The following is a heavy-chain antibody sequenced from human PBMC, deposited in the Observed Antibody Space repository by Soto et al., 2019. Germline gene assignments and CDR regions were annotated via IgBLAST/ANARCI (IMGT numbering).Heavy chain of an antibody. D-gene: IGHD5-12*01. CDR1: GFTFSSYS. V-gene: IGHV3-21*01. Sequence: LRLSCAASGFTFSSYSMNWVRQAPGKGLEWVSSISSSSNYIYYADSVKGRFTISRDTAKNSLYLQMNSLRAEDTVVYYCQRGYSGYVGDAFDIWGQGTMVTVSS. CDR3: QRGYSGYVGDAFDI. J-gene: IGHJ3*02. CDR2: ISSSSNYI.